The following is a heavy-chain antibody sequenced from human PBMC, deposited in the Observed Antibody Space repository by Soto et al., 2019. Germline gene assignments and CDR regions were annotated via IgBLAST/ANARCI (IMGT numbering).Heavy chain of an antibody. J-gene: IGHJ3*01. CDR3: ARAQYTGSYFDACDV. CDR1: GFSFSSYG. D-gene: IGHD1-26*01. CDR2: IWYDGSNK. V-gene: IGHV3-33*03. Sequence: GGSMRLSWAASGFSFSSYGLHWGSQAPGKGLDWVAVIWYDGSNKYYAESVKGRFTISRDNSKNTLYMQMNSLTVEDTAVYYCARAQYTGSYFDACDVWGQGTMVTVSS.